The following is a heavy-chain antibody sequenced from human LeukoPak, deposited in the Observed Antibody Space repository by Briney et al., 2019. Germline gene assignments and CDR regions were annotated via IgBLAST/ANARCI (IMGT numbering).Heavy chain of an antibody. V-gene: IGHV1-3*01. D-gene: IGHD6-19*01. Sequence: ASVKVCCKASGSTFTSYAMHWVRQAPGQRLEWMGWINAGNGNTKYSQKFQGRVTITRDTSASTAYMELSRLRSEDTAVYYCARGIAVADSYYYYGMDVWGKGTTFTVSS. CDR2: INAGNGNT. CDR3: ARGIAVADSYYYYGMDV. J-gene: IGHJ6*04. CDR1: GSTFTSYA.